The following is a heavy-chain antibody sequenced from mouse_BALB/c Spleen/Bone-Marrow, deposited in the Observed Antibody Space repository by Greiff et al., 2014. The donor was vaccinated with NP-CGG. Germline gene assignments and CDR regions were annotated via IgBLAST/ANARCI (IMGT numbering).Heavy chain of an antibody. CDR3: ARDYYGSLYAMDY. CDR1: GFSLTSYG. D-gene: IGHD1-1*01. V-gene: IGHV2-9*02. CDR2: IWAGGST. J-gene: IGHJ4*01. Sequence: VQGVESGPGLVAPSQSLSITCTVSGFSLTSYGVHWVRQPPGKGLEWLGVIWAGGSTNYNSALMSRLSISKDNSKSQVFLKMNRLQTDDTAMYYCARDYYGSLYAMDYWGQGTSVTVSS.